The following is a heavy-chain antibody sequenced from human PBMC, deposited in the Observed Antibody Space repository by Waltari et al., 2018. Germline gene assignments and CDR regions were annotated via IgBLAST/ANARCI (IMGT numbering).Heavy chain of an antibody. Sequence: QVQLQESGPGLVKPSETLSLTCAVSGSSISSGCHWGWIRQPPGKGLEWIGSIYHSGSTYYNPSLKSRVTISVDTSKNQFSLKLSSVTAADTAVYYCARWVGYGDLYFFDSWGQGTLVTVSS. J-gene: IGHJ4*02. D-gene: IGHD4-17*01. V-gene: IGHV4-38-2*01. CDR1: GSSISSGCH. CDR3: ARWVGYGDLYFFDS. CDR2: IYHSGST.